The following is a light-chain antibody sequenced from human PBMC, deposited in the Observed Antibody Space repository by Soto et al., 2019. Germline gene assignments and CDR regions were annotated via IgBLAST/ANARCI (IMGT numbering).Light chain of an antibody. CDR2: EVN. V-gene: IGLV2-23*02. Sequence: QSVLTQPASVSGSHGQSITISCTGTSGDVGNFDLVSWYQQHPGKAPKLIIYEVNKRPSAVSNRFSGSKSDNTASLTISGLQAEDEADYYCCSYAGSRTFVFGTGTKVTVL. CDR3: CSYAGSRTFV. J-gene: IGLJ1*01. CDR1: SGDVGNFDL.